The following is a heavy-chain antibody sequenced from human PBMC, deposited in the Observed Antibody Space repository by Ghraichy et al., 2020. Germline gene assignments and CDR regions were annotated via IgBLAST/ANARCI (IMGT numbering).Heavy chain of an antibody. Sequence: ASVKGSCKVSGYTLTELSMHWVRQAPGKGLEWMGGFDPEDGETIYAQKFQGRVTMTEDTSTDTAYMELSSLRSEDTAVYYCATLPVVVPAAIDYYYYYMDVWGKGTTVTVSS. J-gene: IGHJ6*03. CDR3: ATLPVVVPAAIDYYYYYMDV. CDR2: FDPEDGET. D-gene: IGHD2-2*01. CDR1: GYTLTELS. V-gene: IGHV1-24*01.